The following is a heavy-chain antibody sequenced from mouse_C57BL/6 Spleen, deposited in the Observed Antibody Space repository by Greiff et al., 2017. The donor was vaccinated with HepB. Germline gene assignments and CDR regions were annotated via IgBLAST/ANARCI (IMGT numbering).Heavy chain of an antibody. CDR2: INPNNGGT. Sequence: VQLQQSGPELVKPGASVKISCKASGYTFTDYYMNWVKQSHGKSLEWIGDINPNNGGTSYNQKFKGKATLTVDKSSSTAYMELRSLTSEDSAVYYCARSTRGGWDYFDYWGQGTTLTVSS. D-gene: IGHD1-1*02. CDR3: ARSTRGGWDYFDY. CDR1: GYTFTDYY. V-gene: IGHV1-26*01. J-gene: IGHJ2*01.